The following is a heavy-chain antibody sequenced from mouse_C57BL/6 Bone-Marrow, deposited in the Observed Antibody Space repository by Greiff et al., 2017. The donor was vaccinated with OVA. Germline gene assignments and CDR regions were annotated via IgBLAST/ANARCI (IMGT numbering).Heavy chain of an antibody. CDR1: GFNIKDDY. CDR3: TRIYY. CDR2: IDPENGDT. J-gene: IGHJ2*01. V-gene: IGHV14-4*01. Sequence: VKVVESGAELVRPGASVKLSCTASGFNIKDDYMHWVKQRPEQGLEWIGWIDPENGDTEYASKFQGKATITADTSSNTAYLQLSSLTSEDTAVYYCTRIYYWGQGTTLTVSS.